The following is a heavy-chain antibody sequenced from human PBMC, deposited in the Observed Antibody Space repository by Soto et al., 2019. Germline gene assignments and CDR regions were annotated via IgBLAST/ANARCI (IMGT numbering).Heavy chain of an antibody. CDR2: ITSTGDNI. J-gene: IGHJ4*02. CDR3: ARERQGRAEY. Sequence: EVEVLESGGGLVQPGGSLRLSCAASGFTFSSYAMSWVRQATGKGLEWVSVITSTGDNIYYLDSVRGRFAISRDNSQNTVSLPMNSLRVEDTAVYYCARERQGRAEYWGQGTLVTVSS. CDR1: GFTFSSYA. V-gene: IGHV3-23*01.